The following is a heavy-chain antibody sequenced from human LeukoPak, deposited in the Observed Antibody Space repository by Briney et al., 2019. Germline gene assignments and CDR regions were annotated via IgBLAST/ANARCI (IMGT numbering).Heavy chain of an antibody. CDR2: INHSGST. CDR3: ARGGYSYGYKQDWFDP. V-gene: IGHV4-34*01. Sequence: SETLSLTCAVYGGSFSGYYWSWIRQPPGKGLEWIGEINHSGSTNYNPSLKSRVTISVDTPKNQFSLKLSSVTAADTAVYYCARGGYSYGYKQDWFDPWGQGTLVTVSS. D-gene: IGHD5-18*01. CDR1: GGSFSGYY. J-gene: IGHJ5*02.